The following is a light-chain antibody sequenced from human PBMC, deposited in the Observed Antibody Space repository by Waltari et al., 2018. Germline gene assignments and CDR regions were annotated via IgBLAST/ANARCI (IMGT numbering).Light chain of an antibody. J-gene: IGKJ1*01. CDR3: QQYNNWPGT. Sequence: EIVMTQSPATLSVSPGERATLSCRASQSISTDLAWYQQEPGQAPRLLIYAASTRATGIPASFSGSGSGTDFTLTISSLQSEDFAVYYCQQYNNWPGTFGQGTKVEIK. CDR2: AAS. V-gene: IGKV3-15*01. CDR1: QSISTD.